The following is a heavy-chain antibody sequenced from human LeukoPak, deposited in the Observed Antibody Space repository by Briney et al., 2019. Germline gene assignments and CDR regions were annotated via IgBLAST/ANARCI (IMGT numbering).Heavy chain of an antibody. CDR3: ARGISSGPYYFDS. D-gene: IGHD5-18*01. CDR2: IYTSGST. J-gene: IGHJ4*02. CDR1: GGSISSGSGY. V-gene: IGHV4-61*02. Sequence: SETLSLTCTVSGGSISSGSGYWNWIRQPAGKGLEWIGRIYTSGSTNYNPSLKSRVTISVDTSKSQFFLKLSSVTAADTAVYYCARGISSGPYYFDSWGQGTLVTVSS.